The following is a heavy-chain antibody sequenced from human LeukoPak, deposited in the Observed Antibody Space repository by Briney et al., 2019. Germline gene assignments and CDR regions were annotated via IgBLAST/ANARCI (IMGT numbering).Heavy chain of an antibody. CDR2: ISGSGDST. D-gene: IGHD3-10*01. J-gene: IGHJ6*03. Sequence: GGSLRLSCAASGFTFSNYAMRWVRQAPGKGLEWVSGISGSGDSTYYADSVKGRFTISRDNSKNTLFLQMNSLKVDDTALYYCAKDSGPRPYYYMDVWGKGTTVTVSS. CDR1: GFTFSNYA. CDR3: AKDSGPRPYYYMDV. V-gene: IGHV3-23*01.